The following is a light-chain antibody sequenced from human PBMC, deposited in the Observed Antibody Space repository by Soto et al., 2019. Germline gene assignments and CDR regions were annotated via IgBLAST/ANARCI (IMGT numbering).Light chain of an antibody. CDR3: IPYTSRSTVYV. Sequence: QSALTQPASVSGSPGQSITISCTGTSSDVGDYNYVSWYQQHPGKAPKLIIYEVTNRPSGISNRFSGSKSGNTASLTISGLQAEDEADYHGIPYTSRSTVYVFGTGTKLTAL. J-gene: IGLJ1*01. CDR1: SSDVGDYNY. V-gene: IGLV2-14*01. CDR2: EVT.